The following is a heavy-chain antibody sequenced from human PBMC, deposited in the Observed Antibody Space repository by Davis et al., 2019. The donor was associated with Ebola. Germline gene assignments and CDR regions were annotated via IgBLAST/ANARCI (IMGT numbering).Heavy chain of an antibody. V-gene: IGHV3-7*01. CDR2: INQDGSEK. CDR3: ARETGFYFDY. Sequence: GESLKISCAASGFTFRTYWMSWVRQAPGKGLEWVANINQDGSEKYYVDSVKGRFTISRDNAKNSLSLQMNSLRAEDTAVYYCARETGFYFDYWGQGTPVTVSS. D-gene: IGHD3-9*01. J-gene: IGHJ4*02. CDR1: GFTFRTYW.